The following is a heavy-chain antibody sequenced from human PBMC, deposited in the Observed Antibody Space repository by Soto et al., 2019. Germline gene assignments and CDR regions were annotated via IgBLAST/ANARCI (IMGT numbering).Heavy chain of an antibody. CDR2: IYPGDSDT. CDR1: GYSFTSYW. J-gene: IGHJ6*02. V-gene: IGHV5-51*01. CDR3: ARGPEDYYYGMDV. Sequence: PGASLKISCKGSGYSFTSYWIGWVRQMPGKGLEWMGIIYPGDSDTRYSPSFQGQVTISADKSISTAYLQWSSLKASDTAMYYCARGPEDYYYGMDVWGQGTTVTVSS.